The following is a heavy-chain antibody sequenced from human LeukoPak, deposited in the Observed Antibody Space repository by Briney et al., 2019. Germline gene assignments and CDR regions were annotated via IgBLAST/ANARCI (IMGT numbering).Heavy chain of an antibody. CDR3: ANDTVKGPFDY. J-gene: IGHJ4*02. CDR2: INHSGST. CDR1: GGSFSGYY. D-gene: IGHD5-18*01. V-gene: IGHV4-34*01. Sequence: PSETLSLTCAVYGGSFSGYYWSWIRQPPGKGLEWIGEINHSGSTNYNPSLKSRVTISVDTSKNQFSLKLSPVTAADTAVYYCANDTVKGPFDYWGQGTLVTVSS.